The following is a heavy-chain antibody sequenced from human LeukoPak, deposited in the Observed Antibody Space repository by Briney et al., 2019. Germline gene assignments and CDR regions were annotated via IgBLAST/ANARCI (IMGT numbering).Heavy chain of an antibody. CDR1: GDYISSSSYY. V-gene: IGHV4-39*01. CDR2: IYYSGST. Sequence: KLSETLSLSYIVSGDYISSSSYYWRWIRQPPGKGLEWIGSIYYSGSTYYNPSLKSRVTISVDTSKNQFSLKLSSVTAADTAVYYCAPKDSSGYYTDAFDIWDQGTMVTVSS. J-gene: IGHJ3*02. D-gene: IGHD3-22*01. CDR3: APKDSSGYYTDAFDI.